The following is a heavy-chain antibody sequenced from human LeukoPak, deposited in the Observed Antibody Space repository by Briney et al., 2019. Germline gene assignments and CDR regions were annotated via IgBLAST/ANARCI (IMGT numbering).Heavy chain of an antibody. CDR2: IYYSGST. J-gene: IGHJ6*02. CDR3: ARDGSNWSNDYYHGVDV. V-gene: IGHV4-59*01. CDR1: GGSISSYY. D-gene: IGHD4-11*01. Sequence: SETLSLTCTVSGGSISSYYWSWIRQPPGKGLEWIGYIYYSGSTNYNPSLKSRVTISVDTSKNQFSLKLSSVTAADTAVYYCARDGSNWSNDYYHGVDVWGQGTTVTVSS.